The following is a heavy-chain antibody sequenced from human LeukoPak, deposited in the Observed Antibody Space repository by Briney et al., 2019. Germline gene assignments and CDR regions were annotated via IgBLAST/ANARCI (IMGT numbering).Heavy chain of an antibody. CDR1: GGSISSNSYY. D-gene: IGHD3-10*01. J-gene: IGHJ5*02. Sequence: SETLSLTCTVSGGSISSNSYYWGWIRQPPGKGMEWIGSIYYSGSTNYNPSLKSRVTISVDTSKNQFSLKLSSVTAADTAVYYCARSYGSGSYYKGNWFDPWGQGTLVTVSS. V-gene: IGHV4-39*07. CDR3: ARSYGSGSYYKGNWFDP. CDR2: IYYSGST.